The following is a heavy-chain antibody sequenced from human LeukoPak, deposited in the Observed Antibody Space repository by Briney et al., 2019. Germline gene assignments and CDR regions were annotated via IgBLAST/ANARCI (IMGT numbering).Heavy chain of an antibody. D-gene: IGHD3-10*01. J-gene: IGHJ5*02. CDR2: INHSGST. CDR1: GGSLSDYY. CDR3: ARGFGSGTSPIDL. V-gene: IGHV4-34*01. Sequence: SETLSLTCAVYGGSLSDYYWSWIRQPPGKGLEWIGEINHSGSTDCSPSLKSRVTISVDTSKNQFSLKLSSVTAADTAVYYCARGFGSGTSPIDLWGQGALVTVSS.